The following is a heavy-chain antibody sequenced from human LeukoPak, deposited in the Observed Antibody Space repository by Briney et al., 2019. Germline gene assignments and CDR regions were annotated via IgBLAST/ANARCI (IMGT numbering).Heavy chain of an antibody. CDR3: ARRSRLYKHETTGYHDS. J-gene: IGHJ4*02. Sequence: SETLSLTCNVSGDYITTTNYYWAWIRQPPGKGLEWIASVFYSGTTYSNPPLKSRVVISMDTSRKQISLRLSSVTATDTAIYYCARRSRLYKHETTGYHDSWGQGTLVTVSS. CDR1: GDYITTTNYY. D-gene: IGHD3-9*01. V-gene: IGHV4-39*01. CDR2: VFYSGTT.